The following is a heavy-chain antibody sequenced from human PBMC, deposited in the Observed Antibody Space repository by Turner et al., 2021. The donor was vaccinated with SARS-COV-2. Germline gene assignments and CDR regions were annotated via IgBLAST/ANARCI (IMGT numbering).Heavy chain of an antibody. D-gene: IGHD3-22*01. J-gene: IGHJ6*02. V-gene: IGHV4-39*01. Sequence: QLQLQESGTGLVKPSETLSLTCPVSGGSISSSSYYWGWTRQPPGKGPEWIGNIYYSWSTYYNPSLKSRVTISVDKSKNQFSLKLSSVTATDTAVYYCARRLVVQGTDDYSYYYGMDVWGQGTTVTVSS. CDR3: ARRLVVQGTDDYSYYYGMDV. CDR1: GGSISSSSYY. CDR2: IYYSWST.